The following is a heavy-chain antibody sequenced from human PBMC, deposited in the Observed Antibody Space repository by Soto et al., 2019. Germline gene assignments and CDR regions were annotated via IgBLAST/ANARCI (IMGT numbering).Heavy chain of an antibody. CDR3: ARRV. Sequence: EVQVSESXXXXXQPGGSLRLSCATSGFTFSHYPMNWVRQAPGKGLEWVSGISAGGDRTYYADSVKGRFTIFRDNSKNSVSLQMNSLRVEDTAVYYCARRVWGQGTLVTVSS. CDR1: GFTFSHYP. CDR2: ISAGGDRT. V-gene: IGHV3-23*01. J-gene: IGHJ4*02.